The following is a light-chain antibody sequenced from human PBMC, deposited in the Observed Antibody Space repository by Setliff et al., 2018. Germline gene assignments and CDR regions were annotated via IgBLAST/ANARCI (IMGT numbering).Light chain of an antibody. CDR2: DVS. CDR3: CSYAGDFILV. V-gene: IGLV2-23*02. CDR1: SSDVGAYTL. Sequence: QSALTQPASVSGSPGQSITISCTGTSSDVGAYTLVSWYQQHPGKAPKVLIFDVSKRPSGVSNRFSGSKSGNSASLTISGLQAEDEADYYCCSYAGDFILVFGGGTKVTVL. J-gene: IGLJ3*02.